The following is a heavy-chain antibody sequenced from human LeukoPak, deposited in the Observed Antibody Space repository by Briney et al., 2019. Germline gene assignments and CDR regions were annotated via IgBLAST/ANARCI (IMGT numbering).Heavy chain of an antibody. CDR2: INHSGST. D-gene: IGHD2-15*01. J-gene: IGHJ4*02. CDR3: ARDYRGYRAPYYFDH. Sequence: SETLSLTCAVYGGSFSGYYWSWIRQPPGKGLEWIGEINHSGSTNYNPSLKSRVTISVDTSKNQFSLKLSSVTAADTAVYYRARDYRGYRAPYYFDHWGQGTLVTVSS. V-gene: IGHV4-34*01. CDR1: GGSFSGYY.